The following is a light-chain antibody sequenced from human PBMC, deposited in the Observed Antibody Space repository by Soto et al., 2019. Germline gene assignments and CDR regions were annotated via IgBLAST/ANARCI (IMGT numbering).Light chain of an antibody. J-gene: IGLJ1*01. CDR2: EVS. CDR1: SSDVGAYNY. V-gene: IGLV2-14*01. CDR3: ISYTTSDTLV. Sequence: QYALSQPASVSGSPGQSITISCTGTSSDVGAYNYVSWYLLHPGKAPKLVIYEVSNRPSGVSNRFSGSKSGNTASLTISGLQAEDEADYYCISYTTSDTLVFGTGTKLTVL.